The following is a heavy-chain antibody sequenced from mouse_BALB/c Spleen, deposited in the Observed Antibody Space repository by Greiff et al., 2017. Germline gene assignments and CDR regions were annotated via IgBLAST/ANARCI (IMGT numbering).Heavy chain of an antibody. Sequence: EVKVVESGGGLVQPGGSLRLSCATSGFTFSDFYMEWVRQPPGKRLEWIAASRNKANDYTTEYSASVKGRFIVSRDTSQSILYLQMNALRAEDTAIYYCARVYYDYEFDYWGQGTTLTVSS. J-gene: IGHJ2*01. CDR3: ARVYYDYEFDY. CDR2: SRNKANDYTT. D-gene: IGHD2-4*01. V-gene: IGHV7-1*02. CDR1: GFTFSDFY.